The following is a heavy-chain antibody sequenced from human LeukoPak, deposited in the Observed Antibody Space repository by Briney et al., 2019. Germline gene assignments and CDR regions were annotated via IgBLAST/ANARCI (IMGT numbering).Heavy chain of an antibody. CDR2: ISGSADTT. D-gene: IGHD3-10*01. V-gene: IGHV3-23*01. CDR1: GFTFSGHG. J-gene: IGHJ4*02. Sequence: GGSLRLSCAASGFTFSGHGMRWVRQAPGKGLDWVSAISGSADTTYYADSVKGRFTISRDNSKNTLYLQMNSLRAEDTALYFCAKARGFAEFDYWGQGTLVTVSS. CDR3: AKARGFAEFDY.